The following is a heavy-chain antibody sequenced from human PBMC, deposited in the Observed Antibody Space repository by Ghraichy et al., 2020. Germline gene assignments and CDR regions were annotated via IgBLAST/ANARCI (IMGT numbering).Heavy chain of an antibody. CDR3: ARDGEVRLDYYEPTPKD. D-gene: IGHD3-22*01. J-gene: IGHJ4*02. CDR1: GFTFSDYY. V-gene: IGHV3-11*06. CDR2: ISSSSSYR. Sequence: GGSLRLSCAASGFTFSDYYMSWIRQAPGKGLEWVSYISSSSSYRNYADSVKGRFTISRDNAKNSLYLQMNSLRAEDTAVYYCARDGEVRLDYYEPTPKDWGQRAMVTAAS.